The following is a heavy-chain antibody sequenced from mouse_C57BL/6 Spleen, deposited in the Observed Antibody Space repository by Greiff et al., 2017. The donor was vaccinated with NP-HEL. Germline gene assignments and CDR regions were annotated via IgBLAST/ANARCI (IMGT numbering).Heavy chain of an antibody. Sequence: EVKLVESGPVLVKPGASVKMSCKASGYTFTDYYMNWVKQSHGKSLEWIGVINPYNGGTSYNQKFKGKATLTVDKSSSTAYMELNSLTSEDSAVYYCAESRDYWGQGTTLTVSS. V-gene: IGHV1-19*01. CDR3: AESRDY. J-gene: IGHJ2*01. CDR1: GYTFTDYY. CDR2: INPYNGGT.